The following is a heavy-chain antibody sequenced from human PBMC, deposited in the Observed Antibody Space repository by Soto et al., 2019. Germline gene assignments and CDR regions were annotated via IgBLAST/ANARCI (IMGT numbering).Heavy chain of an antibody. V-gene: IGHV4-59*11. J-gene: IGHJ4*02. CDR2: IYYRGST. CDR1: GASITSHY. CDR3: AREDQIVGSLDY. D-gene: IGHD2-21*01. Sequence: SETLSLTCTVSGASITSHYWSWIRQPPGKGLEWIGHIYYRGSTNYNPSLKSRVTMSADTSKNQFSLKLSSVTAADTAVFYCAREDQIVGSLDYCGQRIWVTVSS.